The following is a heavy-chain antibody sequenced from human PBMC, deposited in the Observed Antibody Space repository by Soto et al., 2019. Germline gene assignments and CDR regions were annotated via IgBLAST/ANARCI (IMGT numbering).Heavy chain of an antibody. D-gene: IGHD2-2*01. J-gene: IGHJ6*02. Sequence: SVKVSCKASGGTFSSYAISWVRQAPGQGLEWMGGIIPIFGTANYAQKFQGRVTITAAESTSTAYMELSSLRSEDTAVYYCAGEVVVPAARYYYYGMDVWGQGTTVTVSS. V-gene: IGHV1-69*13. CDR1: GGTFSSYA. CDR2: IIPIFGTA. CDR3: AGEVVVPAARYYYYGMDV.